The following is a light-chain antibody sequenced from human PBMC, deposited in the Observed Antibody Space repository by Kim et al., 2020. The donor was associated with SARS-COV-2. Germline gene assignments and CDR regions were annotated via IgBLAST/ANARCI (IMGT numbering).Light chain of an antibody. Sequence: QSVLTQPPSASGTPGQRVTISCSGSSPNIGSNTVNWYQQLPGTAPKLLIYSNNQRHSGVHDRFPGSKSGTSASLSISGLQSEDEADYYCAAWDDSLNGWVFGGGTKLTVL. V-gene: IGLV1-44*01. J-gene: IGLJ3*02. CDR3: AAWDDSLNGWV. CDR2: SNN. CDR1: SPNIGSNT.